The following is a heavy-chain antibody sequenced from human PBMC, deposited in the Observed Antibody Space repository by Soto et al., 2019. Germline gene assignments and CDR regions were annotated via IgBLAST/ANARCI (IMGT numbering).Heavy chain of an antibody. D-gene: IGHD6-13*01. J-gene: IGHJ4*02. CDR2: IHSGDST. V-gene: IGHV3-66*01. CDR1: GFTVSRNY. Sequence: PGGSLRLSCAASGFTVSRNYMSWVRQAPGKGLEWVSIIHSGDSTYYAGSVKGRFTISRDNSKNTLFLQINSLRVEDTAVYYCASRHTSSWSALDYWGQGTQVTVSS. CDR3: ASRHTSSWSALDY.